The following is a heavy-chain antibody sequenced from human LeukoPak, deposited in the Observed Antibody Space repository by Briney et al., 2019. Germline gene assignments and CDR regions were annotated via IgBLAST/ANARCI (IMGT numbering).Heavy chain of an antibody. J-gene: IGHJ6*02. CDR1: GYTFTSNY. V-gene: IGHV1-3*01. CDR3: ARERWHCRVNCYSVYYYALDV. Sequence: ASVKVSCKASGYTFTSNYIHWVRQAPGQRLEWLGWINPGNGDTKYSQNFQGRVTVTSDTSAATAYVELNSLTSEDTAVYYCARERWHCRVNCYSVYYYALDVWGQGTTVTVSS. CDR2: INPGNGDT. D-gene: IGHD2-15*01.